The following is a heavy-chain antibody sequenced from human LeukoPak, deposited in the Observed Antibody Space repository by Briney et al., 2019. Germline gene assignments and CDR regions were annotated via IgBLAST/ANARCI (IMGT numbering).Heavy chain of an antibody. Sequence: GASVKVSCKASGYTFTSYAMHWVRQAPGQRLEWMGWINAGNGNTKYSQKFQGRVTITRDTSASTAYMELSSLRSEDTAVYYCARAIVVVPAAMAGLYNWFDPWDQGTLVTVSS. CDR2: INAGNGNT. V-gene: IGHV1-3*01. D-gene: IGHD2-2*01. J-gene: IGHJ5*02. CDR3: ARAIVVVPAAMAGLYNWFDP. CDR1: GYTFTSYA.